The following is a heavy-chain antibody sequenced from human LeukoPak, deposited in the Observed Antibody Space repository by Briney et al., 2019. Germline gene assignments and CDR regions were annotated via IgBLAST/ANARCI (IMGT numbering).Heavy chain of an antibody. CDR1: GGSFSGYY. V-gene: IGHV4-34*01. Sequence: SETLSLTCAVYGGSFSGYYWSWIRQPPGKGLEWIGEINHSGSTNYNPSLKSRVTISVDTSKNQFSLKLSSVTAADTAVYYCARAGYDSSGYYSDYYYYGMDVWGQGTTVTVSS. CDR3: ARAGYDSSGYYSDYYYYGMDV. J-gene: IGHJ6*02. D-gene: IGHD3-22*01. CDR2: INHSGST.